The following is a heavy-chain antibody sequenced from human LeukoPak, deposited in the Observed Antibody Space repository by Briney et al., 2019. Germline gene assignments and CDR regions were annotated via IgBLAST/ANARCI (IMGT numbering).Heavy chain of an antibody. CDR3: ARDASLVGATTAGDY. Sequence: ASVKVSFKASGCTFTSYGISWVRQAPGQGLEWMGWISAYNGNTNYAQKLQGRVTMTTDTSTSTAYMELRSLRSDDTAVYYCARDASLVGATTAGDYWGQGTLVTVSS. CDR1: GCTFTSYG. J-gene: IGHJ4*02. D-gene: IGHD1-26*01. V-gene: IGHV1-18*01. CDR2: ISAYNGNT.